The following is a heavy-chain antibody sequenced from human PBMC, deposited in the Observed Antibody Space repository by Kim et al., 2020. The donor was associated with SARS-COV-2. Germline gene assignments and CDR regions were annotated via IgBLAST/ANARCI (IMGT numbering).Heavy chain of an antibody. CDR1: GYTFTSYA. Sequence: ASVKVSCKASGYTFTSYAMHWVRQAPGQRLEWMGWINAGNGNTKYSQKFQGRVTITRDTSASTAYMELSSLRSEDTAVYYCARDTYYYDSSGYYDTPFDYWGQGTLVTVSS. CDR3: ARDTYYYDSSGYYDTPFDY. CDR2: INAGNGNT. V-gene: IGHV1-3*01. J-gene: IGHJ4*02. D-gene: IGHD3-22*01.